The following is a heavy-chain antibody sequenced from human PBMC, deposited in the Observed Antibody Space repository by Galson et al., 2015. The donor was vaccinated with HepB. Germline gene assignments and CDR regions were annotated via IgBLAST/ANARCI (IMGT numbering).Heavy chain of an antibody. CDR1: GGTFSGYD. CDR3: ARGTSAYDPLDL. J-gene: IGHJ5*02. V-gene: IGHV1-69*04. Sequence: SVKVSCKASGGTFSGYDFNWVRQAPGQGLEWMGRIIPLIETAMYAQEFEGRVTIRADKPSATVYMALSSLTFRDTAVYYCARGTSAYDPLDLWGQGTLVTVSS. D-gene: IGHD5-12*01. CDR2: IIPLIETA.